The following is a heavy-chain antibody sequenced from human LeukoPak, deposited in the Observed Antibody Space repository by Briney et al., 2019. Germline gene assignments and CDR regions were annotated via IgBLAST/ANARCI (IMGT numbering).Heavy chain of an antibody. J-gene: IGHJ6*02. D-gene: IGHD3-10*01. CDR1: GFSLSTRGGG. CDR3: AHIRYGSGSLYYYGMDV. CDR2: IYWDDDK. V-gene: IGHV2-5*02. Sequence: GSGPTLVNPTQTLTLTCTFSGFSLSTRGGGVGWIRQPPGKALEWLALIYWDDDKRYSPSLKSRLTITKDTSKNQVVLTMTNMDPVDTATYYCAHIRYGSGSLYYYGMDVWGQGTTVTVSS.